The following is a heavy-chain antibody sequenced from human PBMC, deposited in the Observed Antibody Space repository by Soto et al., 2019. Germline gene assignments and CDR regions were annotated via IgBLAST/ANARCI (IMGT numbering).Heavy chain of an antibody. CDR2: IIPILGIA. D-gene: IGHD2-2*01. Sequence: ASVKVSCKASGGTFSSYTISWVRQAPGQGLEWMGRIIPILGIANYAQKFQGRVTITADKSTSTAYMELSSLRSEDTAVYYCARCLGMEYQQKKPCDYWGQGTLVTVSS. V-gene: IGHV1-69*02. CDR3: ARCLGMEYQQKKPCDY. CDR1: GGTFSSYT. J-gene: IGHJ4*02.